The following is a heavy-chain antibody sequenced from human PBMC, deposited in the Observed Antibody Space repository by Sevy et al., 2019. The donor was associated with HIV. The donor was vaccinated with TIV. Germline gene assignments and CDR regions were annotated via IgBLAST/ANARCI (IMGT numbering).Heavy chain of an antibody. Sequence: ASVKVSCKASGYTFTSYGISWVRQAPGQGLEWMGWISAYNGNTNYAQKLQGRVTMTTDTSTSTAYMELRSLRSDDTAVYYCARSIAVAGTGMGERLPHSLFDYWGQGTLVTVSS. CDR1: GYTFTSYG. J-gene: IGHJ4*02. D-gene: IGHD6-19*01. CDR3: ARSIAVAGTGMGERLPHSLFDY. CDR2: ISAYNGNT. V-gene: IGHV1-18*01.